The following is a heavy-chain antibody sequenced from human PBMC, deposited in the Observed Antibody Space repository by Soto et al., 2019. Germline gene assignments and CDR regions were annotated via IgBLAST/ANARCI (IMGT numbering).Heavy chain of an antibody. D-gene: IGHD2-2*01. CDR2: IWYDGSNK. J-gene: IGHJ4*02. CDR1: GFTFSSYG. Sequence: QVQLVESGGGVVQPGRSLRLSCAASGFTFSSYGIHWVRQAPGKGLEWVAVIWYDGSNKYYADSVKGRFTISRDNSKNTLYLQMNSRRAEDTAVYYCAFRSPALDYWGQGTLVTVSS. V-gene: IGHV3-33*03. CDR3: AFRSPALDY.